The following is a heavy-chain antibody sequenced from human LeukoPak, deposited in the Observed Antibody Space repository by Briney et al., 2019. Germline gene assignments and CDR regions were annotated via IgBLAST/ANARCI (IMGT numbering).Heavy chain of an antibody. J-gene: IGHJ4*02. V-gene: IGHV1-18*04. CDR2: ISAYNGNT. D-gene: IGHD3-9*01. Sequence: ASVKVSCKASGYTFTSYGISWVRQAPGQGLEWMGWISAYNGNTNYALKLQGRVTMTTDTSTSTAYMELRSLRSDDTAVYYCARDPLRAYYDILTGTQGNYFDYWGQGTLVTVSS. CDR1: GYTFTSYG. CDR3: ARDPLRAYYDILTGTQGNYFDY.